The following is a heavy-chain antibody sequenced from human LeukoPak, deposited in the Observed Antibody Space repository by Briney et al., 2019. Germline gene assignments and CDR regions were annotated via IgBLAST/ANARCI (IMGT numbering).Heavy chain of an antibody. CDR2: IYYSGST. V-gene: IGHV4-59*11. CDR1: GGSISSHY. D-gene: IGHD3-10*01. CDR3: ARGGVTPLNLNWFDP. J-gene: IGHJ5*02. Sequence: PSETLSLTCTVPGGSISSHYWSWIRQPPGKGLEWIGYIYYSGSTNYNPSLKSRVTISVDTSKNQFSLKLSSVTAADTAVYYCARGGVTPLNLNWFDPWGQGTLVTVSS.